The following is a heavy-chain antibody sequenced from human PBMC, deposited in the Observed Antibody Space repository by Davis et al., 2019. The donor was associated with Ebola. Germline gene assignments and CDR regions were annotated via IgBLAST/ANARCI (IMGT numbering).Heavy chain of an antibody. CDR2: ISDRGHST. Sequence: GESLKISCAASGFTFSSYAMSWVRQAPGKGLEYISTISDRGHSTYYASSVKGRFTISRDNSKNMLYLQMGSLRAEDTAVYYCARPRYSGYDSPLYYYYGMNVWGKGTTVTVSS. J-gene: IGHJ6*04. CDR1: GFTFSSYA. V-gene: IGHV3-64*01. CDR3: ARPRYSGYDSPLYYYYGMNV. D-gene: IGHD5-12*01.